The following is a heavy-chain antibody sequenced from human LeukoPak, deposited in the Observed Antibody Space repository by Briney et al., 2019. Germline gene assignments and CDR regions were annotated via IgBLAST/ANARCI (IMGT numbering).Heavy chain of an antibody. CDR3: ARSGEGDAFDI. Sequence: SGGSLRLSCAASGFTFSSYDMHWVRQATGKGLEWVSAIGTAGDTYYPGSVKGRFTISRENAKNSLYLQMNSLRAGDTAVYYCARSGEGDAFDIWGQGTMVTVSS. CDR2: IGTAGDT. CDR1: GFTFSSYD. V-gene: IGHV3-13*01. J-gene: IGHJ3*02. D-gene: IGHD3-10*01.